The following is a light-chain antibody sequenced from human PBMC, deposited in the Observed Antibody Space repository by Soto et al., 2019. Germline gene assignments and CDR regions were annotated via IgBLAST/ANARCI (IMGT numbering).Light chain of an antibody. CDR3: LLSYSGALPVV. CDR1: TGAVTSGHY. Sequence: QTVVTQEPSLTVSPGGTVTLTCGSSTGAVTSGHYPYWFQQNPGQAPRTLIYDTSNKHSWTPARFSGSLLGGKASLTLSGAQPEDEAEYYCLLSYSGALPVVFGGGIKLTVL. V-gene: IGLV7-46*01. CDR2: DTS. J-gene: IGLJ2*01.